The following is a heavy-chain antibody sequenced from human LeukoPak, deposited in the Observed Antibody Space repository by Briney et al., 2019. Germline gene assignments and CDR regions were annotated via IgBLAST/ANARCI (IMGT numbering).Heavy chain of an antibody. D-gene: IGHD6-19*01. CDR1: GGSINSYY. CDR2: FNAGGIA. Sequence: PSDTLSLTCTVSGGSINSYYWSWIRQPAGKGLEWIGHFNAGGIANYNPSLKSRVTVSVDTSENQFSLKLTSVTAADTAVYYCARDSQKYSSGWGRYYYYMDVWGKGTTVTVS. V-gene: IGHV4-4*07. CDR3: ARDSQKYSSGWGRYYYYMDV. J-gene: IGHJ6*03.